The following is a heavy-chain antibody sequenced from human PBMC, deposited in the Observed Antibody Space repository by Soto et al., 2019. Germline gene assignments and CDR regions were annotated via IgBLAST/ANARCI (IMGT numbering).Heavy chain of an antibody. D-gene: IGHD2-15*01. CDR1: GYTFTDYY. CDR2: INPDNGGT. J-gene: IGHJ4*03. V-gene: IGHV1-2*02. CDR3: ASATSTGYFDN. Sequence: ASVKVSCKAAGYTFTDYYIHWVRQAPGQGLEWMGWINPDNGGTDYAQNFQGRVTMTRDTSIRTAYVELRRLRSDDTAVYFCASATSTGYFDNWGQGTMVTVSS.